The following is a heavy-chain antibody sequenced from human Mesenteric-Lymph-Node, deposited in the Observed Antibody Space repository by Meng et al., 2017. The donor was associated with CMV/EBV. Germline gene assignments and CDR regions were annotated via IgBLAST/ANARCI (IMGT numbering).Heavy chain of an antibody. Sequence: SVKVSCKASGGTFSSYAISWVRQAPGQGLEWMGGIIPIFGTANYAQKFQGRVTITTDESTSTAYRELSSLRSEDTAVYYCARESPSTMGREYYFDYWGQGTLVTVSS. CDR2: IIPIFGTA. V-gene: IGHV1-69*05. J-gene: IGHJ4*02. CDR3: ARESPSTMGREYYFDY. D-gene: IGHD5/OR15-5a*01. CDR1: GGTFSSYA.